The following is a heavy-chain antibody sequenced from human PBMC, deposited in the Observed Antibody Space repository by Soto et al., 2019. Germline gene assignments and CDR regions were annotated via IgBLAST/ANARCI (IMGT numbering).Heavy chain of an antibody. CDR2: IIPIFGTA. V-gene: IGHV1-69*13. CDR3: ARGVKKLRDFDY. D-gene: IGHD4-17*01. CDR1: GGTFSSYA. Sequence: GASVKVSCKASGGTFSSYAISWVRQAPGQGLEWMGGIIPIFGTANYAQKFKGRVTITADESTSTAYMELSSLRSEDTAVYYCARGVKKLRDFDYWGQGTLVTVSS. J-gene: IGHJ4*02.